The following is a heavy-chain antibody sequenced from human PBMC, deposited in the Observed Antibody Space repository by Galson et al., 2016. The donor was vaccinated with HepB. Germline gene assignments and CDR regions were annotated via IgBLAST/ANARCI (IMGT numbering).Heavy chain of an antibody. V-gene: IGHV1-69*13. D-gene: IGHD5-18*01. CDR3: ARKGRGYNYGVGTSDDAFDI. CDR1: GGTFSSHI. J-gene: IGHJ3*02. Sequence: SVKVSCKASGGTFSSHIFSWVRQAPGQGLEWMGGIMPKYGTTNYAQKLQARVTITADESTSTVYMEMRSLTSEDTAVFYCARKGRGYNYGVGTSDDAFDIWGQGTLVIVSS. CDR2: IMPKYGTT.